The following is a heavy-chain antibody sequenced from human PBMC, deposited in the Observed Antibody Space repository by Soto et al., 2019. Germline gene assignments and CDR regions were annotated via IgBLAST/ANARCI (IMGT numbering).Heavy chain of an antibody. J-gene: IGHJ4*02. CDR2: ISSDGSST. V-gene: IGHV3-74*01. Sequence: EVQLVESGGGSVQPGGSLRLSCAASGFTFSSYWMHWVRQAPGKGLVCVSRISSDGSSTTYADSVKGRFTISRDNAKNTVYLQMNSLRVEDTGVYYCVRGEMATVWPFGYGGQGTVATVSS. D-gene: IGHD4-4*01. CDR3: VRGEMATVWPFGY. CDR1: GFTFSSYW.